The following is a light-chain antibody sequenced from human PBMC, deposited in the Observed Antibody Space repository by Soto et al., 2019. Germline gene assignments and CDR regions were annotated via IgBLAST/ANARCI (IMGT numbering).Light chain of an antibody. V-gene: IGKV1-5*03. Sequence: DIQMTQSPSTLSASVGDRVTITCRASQSISSWLAWYQQKPGKAPKLLIYKASSLESGLPSRFSGSGSGTELTLTISCLHPDGFATHYCNQYNSLYTLGSRTKLE. CDR3: NQYNSLYT. CDR1: QSISSW. CDR2: KAS. J-gene: IGKJ2*01.